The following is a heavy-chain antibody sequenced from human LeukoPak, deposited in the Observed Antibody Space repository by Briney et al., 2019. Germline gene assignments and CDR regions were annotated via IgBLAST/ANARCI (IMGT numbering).Heavy chain of an antibody. V-gene: IGHV3-11*01. CDR1: GFTFSDYY. D-gene: IGHD4-11*01. CDR3: ARVYYSKSIAP. J-gene: IGHJ5*02. Sequence: GGSLRLSCAASGFTFSDYYISWIRPAPGKGLEWVSYISSSGSTINYADSVKGRFTISRDNAKNSLHLQMNSLRAEDTAVYFCARVYYSKSIAPWGQGTLVTVSS. CDR2: ISSSGSTI.